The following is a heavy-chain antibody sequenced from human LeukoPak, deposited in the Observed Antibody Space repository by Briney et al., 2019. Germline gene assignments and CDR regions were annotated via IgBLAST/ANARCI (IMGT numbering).Heavy chain of an antibody. V-gene: IGHV3-21*01. CDR3: AKNPHYGSGSYYIFDY. CDR1: GFTFSSYS. D-gene: IGHD3-10*01. CDR2: ISSSSSYR. Sequence: PGGSLRLSCAASGFTFSSYSMNWVRQAPGEGLEWVSSISSSSSYRYYADSLKGRFTISRDNAKNSLYLQMNSLSAEDTAVYYCAKNPHYGSGSYYIFDYWGQGTLVTVSS. J-gene: IGHJ4*02.